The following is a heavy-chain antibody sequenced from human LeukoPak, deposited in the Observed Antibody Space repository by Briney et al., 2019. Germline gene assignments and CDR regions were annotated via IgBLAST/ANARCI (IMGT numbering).Heavy chain of an antibody. CDR1: GFTFSDYY. CDR2: INHSGST. J-gene: IGHJ4*02. V-gene: IGHV4-34*01. D-gene: IGHD5-24*01. CDR3: ARVEMATTYYFDY. Sequence: GSLRLSCAASGFTFSDYYMSWIRQPPGKGLEWIGEINHSGSTNYDPSLKSRVTISVDTSKNQFSLKLSSVTAADTAVYYCARVEMATTYYFDYWGQGTLVTVSS.